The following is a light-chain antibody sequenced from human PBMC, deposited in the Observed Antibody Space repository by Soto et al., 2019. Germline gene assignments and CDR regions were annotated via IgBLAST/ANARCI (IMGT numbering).Light chain of an antibody. CDR3: QQTNSFPLP. CDR2: VAS. Sequence: DIQMTQSPSSVSASVGDTVAITCRASQGVSSRLAWYQQKPGTAPKVLISVASSLQSGVPSRFSGSGSGTDFTLTISSLQPEDFATYYCQQTNSFPLPFGGGTKLEIK. CDR1: QGVSSR. J-gene: IGKJ4*02. V-gene: IGKV1-12*01.